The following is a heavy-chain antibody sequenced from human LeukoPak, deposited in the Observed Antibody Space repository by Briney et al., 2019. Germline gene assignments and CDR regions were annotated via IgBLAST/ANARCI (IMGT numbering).Heavy chain of an antibody. D-gene: IGHD4-17*01. V-gene: IGHV3-33*01. CDR2: IWYEADKE. Sequence: GGSLRLSCAASGFTFSSYGMHWVRQAPGKGLEWVAIIWYEADKEFYGDSVKGRFTISRDTSHNTLYLQMNSLRVEDTAVYYCARERDPYGDYMIDAFDIWGRGTMVTVSS. CDR1: GFTFSSYG. CDR3: ARERDPYGDYMIDAFDI. J-gene: IGHJ3*02.